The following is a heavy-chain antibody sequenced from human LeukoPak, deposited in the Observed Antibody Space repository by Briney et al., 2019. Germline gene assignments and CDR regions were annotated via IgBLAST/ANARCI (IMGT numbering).Heavy chain of an antibody. Sequence: PSQTLSLTCDISGDTVSSNSAAWNWIRQSPSRGLEWLGRTYYRSKWYYDYAVSVKSRITISPDTSKNQFSLQLNSVTADDTAVYHCARGFALDFWGQGTMVTVSS. V-gene: IGHV6-1*01. J-gene: IGHJ3*01. CDR2: TYYRSKWYY. CDR3: ARGFALDF. CDR1: GDTVSSNSAA.